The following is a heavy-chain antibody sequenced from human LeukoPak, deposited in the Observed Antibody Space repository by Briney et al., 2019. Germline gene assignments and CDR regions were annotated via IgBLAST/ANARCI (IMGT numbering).Heavy chain of an antibody. CDR3: ARPPTAYLLAAAGTGYFQH. J-gene: IGHJ1*01. D-gene: IGHD6-13*01. Sequence: LGESLKISCKGSGYSFTSYWIGWVRQMPGKGLEWMGIIYPGDSDTRYSPSFQGQVTISADKSISTAYLQWSSLKASDTAMYYCARPPTAYLLAAAGTGYFQHWGQGTLVTVSS. CDR1: GYSFTSYW. V-gene: IGHV5-51*01. CDR2: IYPGDSDT.